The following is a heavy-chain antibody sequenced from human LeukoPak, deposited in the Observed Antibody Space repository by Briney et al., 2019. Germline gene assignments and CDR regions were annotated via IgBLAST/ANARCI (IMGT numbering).Heavy chain of an antibody. D-gene: IGHD5-18*01. CDR2: IRYDGSNK. V-gene: IGHV3-30*02. J-gene: IGHJ4*02. Sequence: GGTLRLSCAASGFTFSIHGMHWVRQAPGKGLEWVAFIRYDGSNKYYADSVKGRFTISRDNSKNTLYLQMNSLRAEDTAVYYCAKDRSRGYSYGVLFDYWGQGTLVTVSS. CDR1: GFTFSIHG. CDR3: AKDRSRGYSYGVLFDY.